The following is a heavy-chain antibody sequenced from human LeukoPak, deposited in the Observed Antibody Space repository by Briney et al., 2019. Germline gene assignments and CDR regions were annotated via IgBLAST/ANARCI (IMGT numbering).Heavy chain of an antibody. CDR1: GFTFNTYA. CDR2: VSGSGSNT. Sequence: GGCLRLSCAASGFTFNTYAMSWVRQGRGKGLEWVSGVSGSGSNTYYADSVKGRCTISRDNSKNTLYLEMNSLRAEDTAVYYCARDRCGDICFYGLDVWGQGTLVSVSS. V-gene: IGHV3-23*01. CDR3: ARDRCGDICFYGLDV. J-gene: IGHJ6*02. D-gene: IGHD2-21*01.